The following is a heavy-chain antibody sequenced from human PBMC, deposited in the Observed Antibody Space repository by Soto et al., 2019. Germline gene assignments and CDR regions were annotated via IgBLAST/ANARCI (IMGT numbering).Heavy chain of an antibody. CDR2: IDSDGSST. CDR1: GFTFSNYW. V-gene: IGHV3-74*01. CDR3: VRDDIGQGIDP. J-gene: IGHJ5*02. Sequence: QPVGSLRLSCAASGFTFSNYWMHWVRQIPGQGLLWVSHIDSDGSSTSYADSVKGRFTISRDNAKNTLYLQMNSLRAEDTAVYYCVRDDIGQGIDPWGQGTLVTVSS.